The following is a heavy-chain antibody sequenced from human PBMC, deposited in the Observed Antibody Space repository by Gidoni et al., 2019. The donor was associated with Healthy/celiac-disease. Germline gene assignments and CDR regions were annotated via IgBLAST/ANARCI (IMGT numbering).Heavy chain of an antibody. D-gene: IGHD2-15*01. Sequence: QVQLVQSGAAVKKPGASVTVSCKPSGYTFTSYGISWVRQAPGQGLEWMGWISAYNGNTNYAQKLQGRGTMTTDTSTSTAYMELRSLRSDDTAVYYCARTVVVAATRRYFDLWGRGTLVTVSS. CDR1: GYTFTSYG. CDR2: ISAYNGNT. V-gene: IGHV1-18*04. J-gene: IGHJ2*01. CDR3: ARTVVVAATRRYFDL.